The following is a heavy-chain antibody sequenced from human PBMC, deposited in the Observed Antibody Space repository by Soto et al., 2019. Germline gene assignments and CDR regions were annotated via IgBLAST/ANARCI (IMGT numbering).Heavy chain of an antibody. CDR1: GFTFSSYG. D-gene: IGHD5-12*01. CDR2: ISYDGSNK. Sequence: ESGGGVVQPGRSLRLSCAASGFTFSSYGMHWVRQAPGKGLEWVAVISYDGSNKYYADSVKGRFTISRDNSKNTLYLQMNSLRAEDTAVYYCAKDKRWLQLHYYYGMDVWGQGTTVTVSS. CDR3: AKDKRWLQLHYYYGMDV. J-gene: IGHJ6*02. V-gene: IGHV3-30*18.